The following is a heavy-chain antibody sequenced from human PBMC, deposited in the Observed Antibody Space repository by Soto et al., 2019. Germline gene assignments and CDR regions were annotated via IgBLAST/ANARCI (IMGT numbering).Heavy chain of an antibody. CDR2: VHYSGST. Sequence: SSETLSLTCTVSGDSMSSYYWSWLRQSPGRGLEWIAYVHYSGSTNYQPSLKSRVTISIDTSKNQFSLNLNSVTAADTAVYYCARGGGWYNYWGQGSLVTVSS. V-gene: IGHV4-59*01. D-gene: IGHD2-21*01. CDR1: GDSMSSYY. CDR3: ARGGGWYNY. J-gene: IGHJ4*02.